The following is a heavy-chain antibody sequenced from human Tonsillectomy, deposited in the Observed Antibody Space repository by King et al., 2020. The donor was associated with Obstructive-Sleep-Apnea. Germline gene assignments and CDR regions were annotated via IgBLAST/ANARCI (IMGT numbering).Heavy chain of an antibody. CDR2: ISYSGST. CDR1: GGSMSRYY. D-gene: IGHD6-19*01. Sequence: LQLQESGPGLVKPSETLSLTCTVSGGSMSRYYWSWIRQPPGKGLEWIGYISYSGSTNYNPSLKSRVTISVDTSKNQFSLKLNSVTAADTAVYYCARHFYSSGYLGCFDYWGQGALVTVSS. V-gene: IGHV4-59*08. CDR3: ARHFYSSGYLGCFDY. J-gene: IGHJ4*02.